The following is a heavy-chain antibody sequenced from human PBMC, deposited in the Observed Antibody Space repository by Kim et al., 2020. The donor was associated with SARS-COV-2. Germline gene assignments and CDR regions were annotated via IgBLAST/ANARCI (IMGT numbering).Heavy chain of an antibody. CDR3: ARGTKYAFDP. Sequence: SQTLSLTCAISGDSVSNDNVDWNWIRQSPSRGLEWLGRTRYRSKWYNDYAVSVKGRVIISPDTSKNQFSLQLNFVTPEDTAMYYCARGTKYAFDPWGQGTLVTVSS. CDR1: GDSVSNDNVD. V-gene: IGHV6-1*01. D-gene: IGHD2-8*01. J-gene: IGHJ5*02. CDR2: TRYRSKWYN.